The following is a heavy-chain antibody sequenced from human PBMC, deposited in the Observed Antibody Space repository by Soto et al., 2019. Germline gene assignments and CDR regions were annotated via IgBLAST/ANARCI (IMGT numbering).Heavy chain of an antibody. Sequence: ASVKVSCKASGYTFTSYDISWVRQAPGQGLEWMGWISAYNGNTNYAQKLQGRVTMTTDTSTSTAYMELRSLRSDDTAVYYCARVVYSSRPLAQLVFYYGMDVWGQGTTVTVSS. CDR3: ARVVYSSRPLAQLVFYYGMDV. J-gene: IGHJ6*02. CDR2: ISAYNGNT. CDR1: GYTFTSYD. V-gene: IGHV1-18*04. D-gene: IGHD6-13*01.